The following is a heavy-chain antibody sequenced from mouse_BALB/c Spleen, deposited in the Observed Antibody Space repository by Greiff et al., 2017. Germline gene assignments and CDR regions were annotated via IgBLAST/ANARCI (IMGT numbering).Heavy chain of an antibody. Sequence: QVQLQQSGAELVRPGTSVKVSCKASGYAFTNYLIEWVKQRPGQGLEWIGVINPGSGGTNYNEKFKGKATLTADKSSSTAYMQLSSLTSDDSAVYFCAYYGYDGAFDYGGQGTTLTVSS. D-gene: IGHD2-14*01. CDR1: GYAFTNYL. CDR3: AYYGYDGAFDY. J-gene: IGHJ2*01. CDR2: INPGSGGT. V-gene: IGHV1-54*01.